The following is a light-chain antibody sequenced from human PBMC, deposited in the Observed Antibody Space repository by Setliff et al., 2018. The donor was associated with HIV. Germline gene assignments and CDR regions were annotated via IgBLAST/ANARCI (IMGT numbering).Light chain of an antibody. CDR2: EVN. CDR1: SNDIGAYNL. V-gene: IGLV2-14*02. J-gene: IGLJ1*01. Sequence: QSALAQPASVSGSPGQSITISCTGTSNDIGAYNLVSWYQQHPGKAPKLVIYEVNKRPSGISSRFSASKSGTTASLTISGLQAEDEANYFCASYRSPATYVFGIGTKVTVL. CDR3: ASYRSPATYV.